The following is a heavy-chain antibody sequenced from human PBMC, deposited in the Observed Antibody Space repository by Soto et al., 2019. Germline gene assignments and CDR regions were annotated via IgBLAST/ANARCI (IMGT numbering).Heavy chain of an antibody. D-gene: IGHD3-16*01. CDR2: INPNVGGT. CDR1: GYTFSDYY. CDR3: ARGGREVPRIPYDT. V-gene: IGHV1-2*02. J-gene: IGHJ5*02. Sequence: QVQLVQSGAEGKKPGASVYVSCKASGYTFSDYYVHWGRQAPGQGLEWMGWINPNVGGTNYARKFQGRVTMTRDTSISTVYMKLTRLSPDDTAIYYCARGGREVPRIPYDTWGQGTRVTVSS.